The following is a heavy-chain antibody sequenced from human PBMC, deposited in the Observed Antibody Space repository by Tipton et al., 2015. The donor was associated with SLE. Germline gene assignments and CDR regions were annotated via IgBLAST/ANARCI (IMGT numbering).Heavy chain of an antibody. J-gene: IGHJ6*02. Sequence: TLSLTCTVSGGSISRYYWSWIRQPPGKGLEWIGNISHSGSTNYNPSLKSRVTMSVDTAKNQFSLKLTSVTAADTAVYYCARGMLTWRGAIVGVDVWGQGTTVNVSS. V-gene: IGHV4-4*09. CDR3: ARGMLTWRGAIVGVDV. CDR2: ISHSGST. CDR1: GGSISRYY. D-gene: IGHD2-8*01.